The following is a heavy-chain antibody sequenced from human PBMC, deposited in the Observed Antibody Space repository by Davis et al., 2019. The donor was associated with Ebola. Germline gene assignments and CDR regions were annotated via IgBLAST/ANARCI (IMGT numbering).Heavy chain of an antibody. V-gene: IGHV3-53*01. D-gene: IGHD3-16*01. CDR2: IYSSGST. Sequence: GESLKISCAASGFSVSGKFMSWVRQAPGKGLEWVASIYSSGSTYYAASVKGRFTISSDNGKNTLYLQMNSLRAEDTALYYCTRDGGPGVYYYYTDVWGKGTTVTVSS. J-gene: IGHJ6*03. CDR1: GFSVSGKF. CDR3: TRDGGPGVYYYYTDV.